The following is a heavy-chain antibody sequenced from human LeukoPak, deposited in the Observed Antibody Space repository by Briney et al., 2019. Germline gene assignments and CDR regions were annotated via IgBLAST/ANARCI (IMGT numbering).Heavy chain of an antibody. CDR2: IYYSGST. CDR1: GGSISIYY. CDR3: ARFSSQVGTTSQYYFDY. Sequence: PSETLSLTCTVSGGSISIYYRSWIRQPPGKGLEWIGYIYYSGSTSYNPSLKSRVTISVDTSKNQFSLKLSSVTAADTAVYYCARFSSQVGTTSQYYFDYWGQGTLVTVSS. V-gene: IGHV4-59*01. D-gene: IGHD1/OR15-1a*01. J-gene: IGHJ4*02.